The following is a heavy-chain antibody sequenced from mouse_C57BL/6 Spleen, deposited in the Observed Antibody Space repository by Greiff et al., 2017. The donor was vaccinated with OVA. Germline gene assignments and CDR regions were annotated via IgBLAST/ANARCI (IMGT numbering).Heavy chain of an antibody. V-gene: IGHV5-4*01. CDR2: ISDGGSYT. D-gene: IGHD3-3*01. CDR1: GFTFSSYA. CDR3: ARERDGAMDY. Sequence: EVHLVESGGGLVKPGGSLKLSCAASGFTFSSYAMSWVRQTPEKRLEWVATISDGGSYTYYPDNVPGSFTISRDNAKNNLDLQMRQLKAEDTAMYYGARERDGAMDYWGQGTSVTVSS. J-gene: IGHJ4*01.